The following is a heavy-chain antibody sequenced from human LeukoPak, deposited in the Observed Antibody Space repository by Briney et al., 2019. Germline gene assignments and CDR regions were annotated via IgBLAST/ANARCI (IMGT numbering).Heavy chain of an antibody. J-gene: IGHJ4*02. V-gene: IGHV3-23*01. CDR1: GFTFSSYA. D-gene: IGHD3-16*02. CDR3: AKALTNYDYVWGSYRYIDY. CDR2: ISGSGGST. Sequence: GGSLRLSCAASGFTFSSYAMSWVRQAPGKGLEWVSAISGSGGSTYYADSVKGRFTISRDNSKDTLYLQMNSLRAEDTAVYYCAKALTNYDYVWGSYRYIDYWGQGTLVTVSS.